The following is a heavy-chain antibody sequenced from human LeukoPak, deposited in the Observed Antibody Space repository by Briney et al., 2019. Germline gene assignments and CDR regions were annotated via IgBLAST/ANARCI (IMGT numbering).Heavy chain of an antibody. D-gene: IGHD2-15*01. CDR1: GGSISSGGYY. CDR2: IYYSGST. V-gene: IGHV4-31*03. J-gene: IGHJ4*02. Sequence: SQTLSLTCTVSGGSISSGGYYWSWIRQHPGKGLEWIGYIYYSGSTYYNPSLKSRVTISVDTSTNQFSMKLSSVTAADTAVYYCAIHVGYCSGGSCYSPLYYFDYWGQGTLVTVSS. CDR3: AIHVGYCSGGSCYSPLYYFDY.